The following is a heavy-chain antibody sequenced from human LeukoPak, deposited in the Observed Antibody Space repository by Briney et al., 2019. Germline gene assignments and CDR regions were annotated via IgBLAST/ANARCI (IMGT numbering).Heavy chain of an antibody. Sequence: PSETLSLTCTVTGGSISSSSYYWGWIRQPPGKGLEWIGSIYYSGSTYYNPSLKSRVTISVDTSKNQFSLKLSSVTAADTAVYYCARGRSWFHYFDYWGQGTLVTVSS. V-gene: IGHV4-39*01. D-gene: IGHD6-13*01. CDR2: IYYSGST. J-gene: IGHJ4*02. CDR3: ARGRSWFHYFDY. CDR1: GGSISSSSYY.